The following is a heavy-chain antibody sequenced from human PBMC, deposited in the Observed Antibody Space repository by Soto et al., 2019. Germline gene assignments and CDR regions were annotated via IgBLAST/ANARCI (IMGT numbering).Heavy chain of an antibody. CDR3: VRGKDKDDSSFWFY. CDR1: GGSLSSGGYY. V-gene: IGHV4-31*02. J-gene: IGHJ4*01. D-gene: IGHD6-13*01. CDR2: IHGGGST. Sequence: TLSLTCSVSGGSLSSGGYYWSWIRQPPGKGLEWIGFIHGGGSTLYSPSLKSRLSISIETSERQFSLKLSSVTAADTAVYYCVRGKDKDDSSFWFYWGQGTPVTVSS.